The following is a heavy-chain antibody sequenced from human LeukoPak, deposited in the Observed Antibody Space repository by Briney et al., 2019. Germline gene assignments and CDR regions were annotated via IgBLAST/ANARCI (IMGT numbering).Heavy chain of an antibody. V-gene: IGHV4-39*01. CDR3: ARHWRSSTGNMKATIFDS. Sequence: PSETLSLTCTLSGDSISSSNSYWAWIRHPPGKGLEWIESSYYSGSTYYNPSLKSRVTIYVDTSKNQFSLKVSSVTAADTAVYYCARHWRSSTGNMKATIFDSWGQGTLVIVSS. CDR2: SYYSGST. J-gene: IGHJ4*02. CDR1: GDSISSSNSY. D-gene: IGHD2-2*01.